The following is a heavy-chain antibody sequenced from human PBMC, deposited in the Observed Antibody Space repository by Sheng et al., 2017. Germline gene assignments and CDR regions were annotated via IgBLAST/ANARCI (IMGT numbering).Heavy chain of an antibody. CDR1: GYTFTNYG. Sequence: QVQLVQSGAEVKKPGASVKVSCKASGYTFTNYGISWVRQAPGQGLEWMGWISAYNGNTNYAQKLQGRVTMTTDTSTSTAYMELRSLRSDDTAVYYCARRYCSGGSCYSLDYWGQGTLVTVSS. V-gene: IGHV1-18*01. D-gene: IGHD2-15*01. J-gene: IGHJ4*02. CDR3: ARRYCSGGSCYSLDY. CDR2: ISAYNGNT.